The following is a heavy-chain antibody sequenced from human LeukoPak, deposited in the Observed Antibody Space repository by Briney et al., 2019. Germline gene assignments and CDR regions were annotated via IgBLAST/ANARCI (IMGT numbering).Heavy chain of an antibody. CDR2: ISNSGSYT. CDR1: GFTFSDYY. V-gene: IGHV3-11*06. J-gene: IGHJ3*02. Sequence: PGGSLRLSCAASGFTFSDYYMSWIRQAPGKGLEWVSYISNSGSYTNYADSVKGRFTISRDNAKNSLYLQMNSLRDEDTAVYYCARDRQGYDSSGYPSWADAFDIWGQGTMVTVSS. D-gene: IGHD3-22*01. CDR3: ARDRQGYDSSGYPSWADAFDI.